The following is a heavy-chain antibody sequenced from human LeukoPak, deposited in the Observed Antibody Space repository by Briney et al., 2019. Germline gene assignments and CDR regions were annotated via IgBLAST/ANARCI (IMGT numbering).Heavy chain of an antibody. J-gene: IGHJ4*02. Sequence: SETLSLTCAVYGGSFSGYYWSWIRQPPGKGLEWIGEINHSGSTNYNPSLKSRVTISVDMSKNQFSLKLSSVTAADTAVYYCARNPYYDILTGYYQPFDYWGQGTLVTVSS. CDR1: GGSFSGYY. D-gene: IGHD3-9*01. V-gene: IGHV4-34*01. CDR2: INHSGST. CDR3: ARNPYYDILTGYYQPFDY.